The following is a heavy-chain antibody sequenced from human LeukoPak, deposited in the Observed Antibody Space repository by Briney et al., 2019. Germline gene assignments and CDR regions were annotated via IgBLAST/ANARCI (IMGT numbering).Heavy chain of an antibody. Sequence: GASVKVSCKASGFTFTSSAMQWVRQARGQRLEWIGWIVVGSGNTNYAQKFQERVTITRDMSTSTAYMELSSLRSEDTAVYYCAADRPDYYDSSGYYAGYYYYMDVWGKGTTVTVSS. D-gene: IGHD3-22*01. CDR1: GFTFTSSA. J-gene: IGHJ6*03. CDR3: AADRPDYYDSSGYYAGYYYYMDV. CDR2: IVVGSGNT. V-gene: IGHV1-58*02.